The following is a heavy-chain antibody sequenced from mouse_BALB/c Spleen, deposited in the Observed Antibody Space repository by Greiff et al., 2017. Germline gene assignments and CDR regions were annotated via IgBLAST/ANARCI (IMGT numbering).Heavy chain of an antibody. CDR3: ARIHYYAMDY. Sequence: EVMLVESGGGLVQPGGSRKLSCAASGFTFSSFGMHWVRQAPEKGLEWVAYISSGSSTIYYADTVKGRFTISRDNPKNTLFLQMTSLRSEDAAMYYCARIHYYAMDYWGQGTSVTVSS. J-gene: IGHJ4*01. CDR2: ISSGSSTI. V-gene: IGHV5-17*02. CDR1: GFTFSSFG.